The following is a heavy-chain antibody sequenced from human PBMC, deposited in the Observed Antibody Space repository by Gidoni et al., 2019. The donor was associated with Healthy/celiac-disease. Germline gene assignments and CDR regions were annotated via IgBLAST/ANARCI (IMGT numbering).Heavy chain of an antibody. Sequence: EVQLVESGGGLVKRGGSLRLSCAASGFTFSSYSMHWVRPAPGKGLEWFSSMSSSRSYIYYADSVKGRFTISRDNAKNSLYLQMNSLRAEDTAVYYCARGYEDYYGSGSYGPPLGDWGQGTLVTVSS. J-gene: IGHJ4*02. CDR1: GFTFSSYS. D-gene: IGHD3-10*01. V-gene: IGHV3-21*01. CDR3: ARGYEDYYGSGSYGPPLGD. CDR2: MSSSRSYI.